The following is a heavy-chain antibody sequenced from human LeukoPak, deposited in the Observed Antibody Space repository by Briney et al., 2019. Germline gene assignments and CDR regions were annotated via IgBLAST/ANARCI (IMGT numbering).Heavy chain of an antibody. CDR3: ANGAFRLYYVDV. Sequence: PGGSLRLSCAASGFTFGTFWMSWVRQAPGKGLEWVANINQDGTEKHYVDSVKGRFTISRDNGKKSLYLQMNSLRVEDTAVYFCANGAFRLYYVDVWGKGTTVTVSS. J-gene: IGHJ6*03. D-gene: IGHD2-8*01. CDR2: INQDGTEK. CDR1: GFTFGTFW. V-gene: IGHV3-7*01.